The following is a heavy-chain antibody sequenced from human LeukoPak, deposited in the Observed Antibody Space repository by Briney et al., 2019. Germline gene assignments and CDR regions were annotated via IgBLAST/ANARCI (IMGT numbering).Heavy chain of an antibody. J-gene: IGHJ4*02. V-gene: IGHV4-39*07. Sequence: KSSETLSLTCTVSGGSISSSSYYWGWIRQPPGKGLEWIGEINHSGSTNYNPSLKSRVTISVDTSKNQFSLKLSSVTAADTAVYYCARGRTRIDSSGYNWGQGTLVTVSS. D-gene: IGHD3-22*01. CDR1: GGSISSSSYY. CDR2: INHSGST. CDR3: ARGRTRIDSSGYN.